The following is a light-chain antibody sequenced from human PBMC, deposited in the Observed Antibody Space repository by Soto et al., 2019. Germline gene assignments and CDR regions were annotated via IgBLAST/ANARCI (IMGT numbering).Light chain of an antibody. CDR3: HQRQSWPRT. Sequence: EMVMTQSPATLSVSPGEGVTLSCRVSQSVGHSLAWYQQKPGQPPRILIYGASTRVTGVPPRFSGSGSGTEFTLTITSLQSEDFALYYCHQRQSWPRTFGQGTKVDI. CDR2: GAS. CDR1: QSVGHS. J-gene: IGKJ1*01. V-gene: IGKV3-15*01.